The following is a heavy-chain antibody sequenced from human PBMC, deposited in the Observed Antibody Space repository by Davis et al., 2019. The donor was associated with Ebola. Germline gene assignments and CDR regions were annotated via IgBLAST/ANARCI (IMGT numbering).Heavy chain of an antibody. J-gene: IGHJ4*02. CDR3: AREGHIVVVVAAAYYFDY. CDR1: GFTFSSYW. CDR2: IKQDGSEK. Sequence: GESLKISCAASGFTFSSYWMSWVRQAPEKGLEWVANIKQDGSEKYYVDSVKGRFTISRDNAKNSLYLQMNSLRAEDTAVYYCAREGHIVVVVAAAYYFDYWGQGTLVTVSS. D-gene: IGHD2-15*01. V-gene: IGHV3-7*03.